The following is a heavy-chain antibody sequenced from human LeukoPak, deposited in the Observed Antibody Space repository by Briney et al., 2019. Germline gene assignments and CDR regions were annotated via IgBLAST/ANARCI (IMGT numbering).Heavy chain of an antibody. Sequence: GTSVKVSCKASGFIFSRSAVQWVRQARGQRLEWIGWIVVGSGNTNYAQKFQERVTMTRDMSTGTAYMELSSLRSEDTAVYYCAAGNYYDSGGYYPYAFDIWGQGTMVTVSS. CDR1: GFIFSRSA. D-gene: IGHD3-22*01. V-gene: IGHV1-58*01. J-gene: IGHJ3*02. CDR2: IVVGSGNT. CDR3: AAGNYYDSGGYYPYAFDI.